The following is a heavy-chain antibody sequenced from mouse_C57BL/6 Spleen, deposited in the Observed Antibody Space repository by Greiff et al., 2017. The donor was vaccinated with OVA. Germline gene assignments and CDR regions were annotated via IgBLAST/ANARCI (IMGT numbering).Heavy chain of an antibody. Sequence: EVKLVESGGGLVQPGGSMKLSCAASGFTFSDAWMDWVRQSPEKGLEWVAEIRNKANNHATYYAESVKGRFTISRDDSKSSVYLQMNSLRAEDTGIYYCTSYSNYVFHWYFDVWGTGTTVTVSS. V-gene: IGHV6-6*01. CDR3: TSYSNYVFHWYFDV. CDR2: IRNKANNHAT. CDR1: GFTFSDAW. J-gene: IGHJ1*03. D-gene: IGHD2-5*01.